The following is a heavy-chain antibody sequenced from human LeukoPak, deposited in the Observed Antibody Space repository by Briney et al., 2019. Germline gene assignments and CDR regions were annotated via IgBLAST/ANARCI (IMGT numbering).Heavy chain of an antibody. V-gene: IGHV1-46*01. CDR2: INPSGGST. J-gene: IGHJ5*02. Sequence: GASVKVSCKASGYTFTDYYIHWVRQAPGQGLEWMGMINPSGGSTYYAQKFQGRVIMTRDTSTNTVYMELYSLRSEDTAVYYCARAYNSSGYYSPWGQGTLVTASS. CDR1: GYTFTDYY. D-gene: IGHD3-22*01. CDR3: ARAYNSSGYYSP.